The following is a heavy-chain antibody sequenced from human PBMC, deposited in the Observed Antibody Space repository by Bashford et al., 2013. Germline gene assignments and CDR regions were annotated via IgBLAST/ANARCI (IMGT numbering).Heavy chain of an antibody. J-gene: IGHJ4*02. V-gene: IGHV2-5*02. Sequence: SGPTLVKPTQTLTLTCTFSGFSLSTSGVGVGWIRQPPGKALEWLALIYWDDDKRYSPSLKSRLTITKDTSKNQVVLTMTNMDPVDTATYYCAHTHRLYWNDFSPADYWGQGTLVTVSS. CDR2: IYWDDDK. CDR3: AHTHRLYWNDFSPADY. CDR1: GFSLSTSGVG. D-gene: IGHD1-1*01.